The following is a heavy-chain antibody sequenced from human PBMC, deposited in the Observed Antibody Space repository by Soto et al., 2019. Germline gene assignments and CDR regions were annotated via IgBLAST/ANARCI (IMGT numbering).Heavy chain of an antibody. Sequence: GGSLRLSCAASGFPFGDFAMTWVRQAPGKGLEWVSTIRASGISTHYIDSVRGRFTISRDNSKNTLSLQMHSLRADDTAVYFCARDPSTGAADSWSRGTLVPVSS. D-gene: IGHD2-8*02. CDR1: GFPFGDFA. V-gene: IGHV3-23*01. CDR3: ARDPSTGAADS. CDR2: IRASGIST. J-gene: IGHJ4*02.